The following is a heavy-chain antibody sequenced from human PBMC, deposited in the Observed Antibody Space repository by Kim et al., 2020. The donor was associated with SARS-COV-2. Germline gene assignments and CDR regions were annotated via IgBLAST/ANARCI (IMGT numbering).Heavy chain of an antibody. V-gene: IGHV4-34*01. Sequence: SETLSLTCAVYGGSFSGYYWSWIRQPPGKGLAWIVEINHSASTHYNPSLKRLVTISVDTSKNQFSLKLSSVTAADRAVYYCASGYKGRREQQLVRGNYYDDGMDGWGKGTTATVSS. CDR1: GGSFSGYY. D-gene: IGHD6-13*01. CDR2: INHSAST. CDR3: ASGYKGRREQQLVRGNYYDDGMDG. J-gene: IGHJ6*04.